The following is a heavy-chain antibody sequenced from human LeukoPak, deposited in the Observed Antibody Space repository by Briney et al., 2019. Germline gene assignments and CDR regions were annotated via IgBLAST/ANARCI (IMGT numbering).Heavy chain of an antibody. CDR1: GFTVITND. CDR2: LYTDGNT. D-gene: IGHD1-14*01. V-gene: IGHV3-53*01. J-gene: IGHJ4*02. CDR3: ARGVEPLAANTLAY. Sequence: GGSLRLSCAASGFTVITNDMTWVRQAPGKGLEWVSVLYTDGNTKYADSVQGRFTISRDNSKNTLYLEMNSLSPDDTAVYYCARGVEPLAANTLAYWGQGTLVTVSS.